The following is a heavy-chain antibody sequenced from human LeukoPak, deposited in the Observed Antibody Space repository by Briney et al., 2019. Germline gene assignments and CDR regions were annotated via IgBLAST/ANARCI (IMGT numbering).Heavy chain of an antibody. CDR2: LYFSGTT. CDR1: GASLNTTGFY. D-gene: IGHD5-12*01. J-gene: IGHJ4*02. CDR3: AKHFPQSYPYAYPFALDS. Sequence: SETLSLTCTVSGASLNTTGFYWGWVRQPPGKGLEWLGSLYFSGTTYTNPSLKSRLTLSVDTSKNQFSLRLNSVTAADTAVYYCAKHFPQSYPYAYPFALDSWGLGTLVTVSS. V-gene: IGHV4-39*01.